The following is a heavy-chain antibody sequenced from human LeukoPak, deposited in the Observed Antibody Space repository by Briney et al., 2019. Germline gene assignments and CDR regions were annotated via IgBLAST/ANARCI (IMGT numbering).Heavy chain of an antibody. CDR2: IVEDGSET. J-gene: IGHJ4*02. CDR3: ARDPTRRFDL. Sequence: GRSLRLYCATSGFTFSSYWMTWVRQAPWKGLEWVASIVEDGSETYYLDSVKGRFTFSRDNAKNSLYLQMNSLRGEDTAVYYCARDPTRRFDLWGQGTLVTVSS. CDR1: GFTFSSYW. V-gene: IGHV3-7*01.